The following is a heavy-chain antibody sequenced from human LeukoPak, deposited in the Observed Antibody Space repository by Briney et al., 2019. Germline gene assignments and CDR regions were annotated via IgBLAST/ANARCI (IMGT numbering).Heavy chain of an antibody. V-gene: IGHV3-9*01. CDR2: ISWNSGSI. Sequence: PGGSLRLSCAASGFTFDDYAMHWVRQAPGKGLEWVSGISWNSGSIGYADSVRGRFTISRDNAKNSLYLQMNSLRAEDTAVYYCAKDKFGGGIKTGTFDYWGQGTLVTVSS. CDR1: GFTFDDYA. J-gene: IGHJ4*02. CDR3: AKDKFGGGIKTGTFDY. D-gene: IGHD3-16*01.